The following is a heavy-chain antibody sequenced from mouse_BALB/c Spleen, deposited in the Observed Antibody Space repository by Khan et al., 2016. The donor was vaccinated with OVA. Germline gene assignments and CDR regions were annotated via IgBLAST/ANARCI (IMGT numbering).Heavy chain of an antibody. CDR3: ARSTYRYAFVY. Sequence: EVQLQESGPSLVKPSQTLSLTCSVTGDSITSGYWNWIRKFPGNRLEYMGYIIYTGYTYYNPSLTSRISITRHTSKNQYYLQLNSVTDEDTATYYCARSTYRYAFVYWGQGTLVTVSA. CDR1: GDSITSGY. D-gene: IGHD2-14*01. J-gene: IGHJ3*01. V-gene: IGHV3-8*02. CDR2: IIYTGYT.